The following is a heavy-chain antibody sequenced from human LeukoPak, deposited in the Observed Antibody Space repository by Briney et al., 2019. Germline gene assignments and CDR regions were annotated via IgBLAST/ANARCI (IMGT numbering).Heavy chain of an antibody. Sequence: GGSLRLSCAASGFTFSNAWMSWVRQAPGKGLEWVGRIKSKTDGGTTDYAAPVKGRFTISRDDSKNTLYLQVNSLKTEDTAVYYCTTELRRKLLGFDYWGQGTLVTVSS. CDR1: GFTFSNAW. V-gene: IGHV3-15*01. D-gene: IGHD4/OR15-4a*01. CDR3: TTELRRKLLGFDY. CDR2: IKSKTDGGTT. J-gene: IGHJ4*02.